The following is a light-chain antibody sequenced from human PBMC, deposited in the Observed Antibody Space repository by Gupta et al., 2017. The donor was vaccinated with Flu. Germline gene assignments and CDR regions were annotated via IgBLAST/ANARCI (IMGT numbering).Light chain of an antibody. CDR1: QDISNY. V-gene: IGKV1-33*01. J-gene: IGKJ4*01. Sequence: DLQMTQSPSSLSASVGDRVTITCQASQDISNYLNWYQQKPGKAPKLLIYDASNLETGVPSRFSGSGSGTXFTFTIXSLQPEDVATYYCQQDDNLPITFGXGTKVEIK. CDR3: QQDDNLPIT. CDR2: DAS.